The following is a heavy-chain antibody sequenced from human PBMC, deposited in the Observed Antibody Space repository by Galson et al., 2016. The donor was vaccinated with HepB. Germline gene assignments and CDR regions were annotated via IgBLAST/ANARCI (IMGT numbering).Heavy chain of an antibody. V-gene: IGHV4-31*03. CDR3: ARAFDSSGFYLVYSFDY. CDR2: IYHSGST. J-gene: IGHJ4*02. Sequence: TLSLTCTVSGGSISSGNYYWSWIRQHPEKGLEWIGFIYHSGSTYSNPSLKSRVTMSVDTSKNHFSLNLTSVPAADTAVYYCARAFDSSGFYLVYSFDYWGQGTLVTVSS. CDR1: GGSISSGNYY. D-gene: IGHD3-22*01.